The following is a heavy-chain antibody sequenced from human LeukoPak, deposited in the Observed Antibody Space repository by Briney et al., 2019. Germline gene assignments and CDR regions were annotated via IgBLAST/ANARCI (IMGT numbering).Heavy chain of an antibody. CDR3: ARDPSPGIAADDAFDI. V-gene: IGHV3-30*04. J-gene: IGHJ3*02. CDR1: GFTFSRYA. Sequence: GGSLRLSCVASGFTFSRYALHWVRQIPGKGLEWVAVISYDGSNKYYADSVKGRFTISRDNSKNTLYLQMNSLRVEDTAVYYCARDPSPGIAADDAFDIWGQGTMVTVSS. CDR2: ISYDGSNK. D-gene: IGHD6-25*01.